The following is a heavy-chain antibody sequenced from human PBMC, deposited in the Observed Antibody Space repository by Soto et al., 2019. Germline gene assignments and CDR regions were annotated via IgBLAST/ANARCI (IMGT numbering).Heavy chain of an antibody. V-gene: IGHV1-18*01. Sequence: QVQLVQSGAEVKKPGASVKVSCKASDYTFTSYGIIWVRQAPGQGLEWMGWISAYNGNTNYAQKLQGRVTMTTDTSTSTAYMELRSLRSDDTAVYYCARDSLFPNPVTTYDYWGQATLLTVSS. J-gene: IGHJ4*02. D-gene: IGHD4-17*01. CDR1: DYTFTSYG. CDR2: ISAYNGNT. CDR3: ARDSLFPNPVTTYDY.